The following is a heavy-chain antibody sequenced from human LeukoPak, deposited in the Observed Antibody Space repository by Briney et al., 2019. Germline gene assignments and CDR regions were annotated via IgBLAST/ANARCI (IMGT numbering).Heavy chain of an antibody. Sequence: PGGSLRLSCAVSGFTFSSYAMNWARQAPGKGLEWVSAISGSGGSTYYADSVKGRFTISRDNSKNTLYLQMSSLGAEDTAVYYCARDLPRYCSSTSCLPTFDYWGQGTLVTVSS. V-gene: IGHV3-23*01. CDR3: ARDLPRYCSSTSCLPTFDY. D-gene: IGHD2-2*01. CDR1: GFTFSSYA. J-gene: IGHJ4*02. CDR2: ISGSGGST.